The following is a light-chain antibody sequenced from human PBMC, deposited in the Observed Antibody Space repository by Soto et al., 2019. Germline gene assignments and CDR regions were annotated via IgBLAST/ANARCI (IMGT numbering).Light chain of an antibody. CDR3: QQYNSYSRT. Sequence: DIQMTQSPSTLSASVGDRVTITCRASQSISSWLAWYQQKPGKAPKLRIYKASSLESGVPSRFSGSGYGTEFTLTISSLQRDDVATNYCQQYNSYSRTVGQGTKFDIK. V-gene: IGKV1-5*03. J-gene: IGKJ1*01. CDR2: KAS. CDR1: QSISSW.